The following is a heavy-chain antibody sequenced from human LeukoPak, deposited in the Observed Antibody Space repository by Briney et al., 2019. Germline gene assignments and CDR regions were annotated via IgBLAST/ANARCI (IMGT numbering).Heavy chain of an antibody. J-gene: IGHJ4*02. CDR1: GYSFTNYW. V-gene: IGHV5-51*01. D-gene: IGHD2-2*01. Sequence: GESLKISCKGSGYSFTNYWIGWVRPMPGKGLEWMGIIYPGDSDTRYSPAFQGQGTISADKSITTAYLQWSSLKASDTAIDYCSRRGYCATTTCYRLFDYWGQGTLVTVSS. CDR3: SRRGYCATTTCYRLFDY. CDR2: IYPGDSDT.